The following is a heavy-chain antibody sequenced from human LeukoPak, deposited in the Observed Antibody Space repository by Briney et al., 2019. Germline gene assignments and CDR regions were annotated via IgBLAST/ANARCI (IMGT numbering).Heavy chain of an antibody. V-gene: IGHV1-46*01. D-gene: IGHD2-8*02. CDR1: GYTFTTRYY. CDR3: ARGESGGYFDY. Sequence: ASVTVSCKASGYTFTTRYYMHWVRQAPGQGLEWIGIINTSGGGTNYAQKFQGRVTMTRDTSTSTVYMELGSLTSEDTAVYYCARGESGGYFDYWGQGTLVTVSS. J-gene: IGHJ4*02. CDR2: INTSGGGT.